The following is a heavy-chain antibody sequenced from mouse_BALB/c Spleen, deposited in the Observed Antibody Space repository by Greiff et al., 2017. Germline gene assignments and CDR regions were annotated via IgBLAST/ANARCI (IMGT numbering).Heavy chain of an antibody. Sequence: EVQLQQSGTVLARPGASVKMSCKASGYTFTSYWMHWVKQRPGQGLEWIGAIYPGNSDTSYNQKFKGKAKLTAVTSTSTAYMELSSLTNEDSAVYYCTRRPPHYYGSSHFDYWGQGTTLTVSS. CDR3: TRRPPHYYGSSHFDY. CDR2: IYPGNSDT. D-gene: IGHD1-1*01. V-gene: IGHV1-5*01. J-gene: IGHJ2*01. CDR1: GYTFTSYW.